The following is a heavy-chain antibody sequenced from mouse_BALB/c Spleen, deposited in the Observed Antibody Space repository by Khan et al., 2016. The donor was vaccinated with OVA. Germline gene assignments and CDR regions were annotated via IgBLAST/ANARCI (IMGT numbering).Heavy chain of an antibody. D-gene: IGHD1-1*01. J-gene: IGHJ4*01. V-gene: IGHV3-2*02. CDR2: ISYSGST. Sequence: EVQLQESGPGLVKPSQSLSLTCTVNGYSITSNYAWNWIRQFPGNKMEWMGYISYSGSTNYNPSLKSRLSITRDTSTNQFSMLLHSVTTEDSATFYCARGNYYGYALDYWGQGTSVTVSS. CDR1: GYSITSNYA. CDR3: ARGNYYGYALDY.